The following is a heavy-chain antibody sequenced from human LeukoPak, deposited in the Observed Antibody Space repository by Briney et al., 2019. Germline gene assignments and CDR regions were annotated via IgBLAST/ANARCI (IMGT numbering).Heavy chain of an antibody. CDR3: ARESSGSYPALPFYFDY. CDR1: GFTVSSNY. CDR2: IYIGGST. J-gene: IGHJ4*02. V-gene: IGHV3-66*01. D-gene: IGHD1-26*01. Sequence: PGGSLRLSCAVSGFTVSSNYISWVRQAPGKGLEWVSVIYIGGSTSYADSVKGRFTISRDNSKNTLYLQMNSLRAEDTAVYYCARESSGSYPALPFYFDYWGQGTLVTVSS.